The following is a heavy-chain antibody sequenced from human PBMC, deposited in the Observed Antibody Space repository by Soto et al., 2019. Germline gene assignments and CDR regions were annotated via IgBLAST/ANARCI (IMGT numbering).Heavy chain of an antibody. V-gene: IGHV2-5*02. D-gene: IGHD1-26*01. Sequence: QITLKESGPTLVKPTQTLTLTCTFSGFSLSNSGVGVGWIRQPPGKALEWLALMYRGDDKRYNPSLKSRVTITEDNSKNQVVFTMTNMDPVDTATYYCAHTAATAAYWESFDFWGQGTLVTVSS. CDR1: GFSLSNSGVG. J-gene: IGHJ4*02. CDR2: MYRGDDK. CDR3: AHTAATAAYWESFDF.